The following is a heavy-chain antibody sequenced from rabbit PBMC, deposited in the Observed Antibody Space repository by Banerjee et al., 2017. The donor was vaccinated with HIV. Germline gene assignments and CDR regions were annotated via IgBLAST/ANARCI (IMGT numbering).Heavy chain of an antibody. CDR3: ARDLAGVIGWNFNF. D-gene: IGHD4-1*01. J-gene: IGHJ4*01. V-gene: IGHV1S45*01. Sequence: QEQLEESGGDLVKPEGSLTLTCKASGFSFSSSYWICWVRQAPGKGLEWIACIGAGSSGTTYYASWAKGRFTISKTSSTTVTLQMTSLTAADSATYFCARDLAGVIGWNFNFWGPGTLVTVS. CDR2: IGAGSSGTT. CDR1: GFSFSSSYW.